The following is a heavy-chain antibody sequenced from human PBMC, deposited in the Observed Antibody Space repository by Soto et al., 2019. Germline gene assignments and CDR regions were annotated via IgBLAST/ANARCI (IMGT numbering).Heavy chain of an antibody. CDR2: IFWNDDK. CDR3: AHTKAYYDDDSGHYLAAY. J-gene: IGHJ4*02. V-gene: IGHV2-5*01. D-gene: IGHD3-22*01. Sequence: GSGPTLVNPTQTLTLTCAFSGFSLTTSGVGVDWIRQPPGKPLEWLALIFWNDDKRYTPSLRSRLTITKDTSKNQVVLIMTNMDPADTATYYCAHTKAYYDDDSGHYLAAYWGQGTLVTVSS. CDR1: GFSLTTSGVG.